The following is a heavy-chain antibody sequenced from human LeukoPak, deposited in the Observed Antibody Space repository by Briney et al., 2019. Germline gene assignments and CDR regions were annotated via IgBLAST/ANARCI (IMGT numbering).Heavy chain of an antibody. CDR3: AKSRETNTVTPLAG. CDR1: GFTFSSYA. CDR2: ISGSGGST. Sequence: GGSLRFSCAASGFTFSSYAMSWVRQAPGKGLEWVSAISGSGGSTYYADSVKGRFTISRDNSKNTLYLQMNSLRAEDTAVYYCAKSRETNTVTPLAGWGQGTLVTVSS. D-gene: IGHD4-17*01. J-gene: IGHJ4*02. V-gene: IGHV3-23*01.